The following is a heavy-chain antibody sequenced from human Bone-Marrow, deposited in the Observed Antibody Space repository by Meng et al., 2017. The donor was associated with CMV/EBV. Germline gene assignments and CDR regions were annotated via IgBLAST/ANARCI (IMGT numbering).Heavy chain of an antibody. D-gene: IGHD2-21*01. CDR3: VKDFPGDCYPLCYYFSHGMDV. J-gene: IGHJ6*02. Sequence: GESLKISCAASGFSLSDYSMHRVRQAPGKGLEWVAFITRNNLIYYADSLEGRFTISRDNGRNSLYLQVRSLRDEDTAVYYCVKDFPGDCYPLCYYFSHGMDVWGQGTTVTVSS. V-gene: IGHV3-69-1*01. CDR2: ITRNNLI. CDR1: GFSLSDYS.